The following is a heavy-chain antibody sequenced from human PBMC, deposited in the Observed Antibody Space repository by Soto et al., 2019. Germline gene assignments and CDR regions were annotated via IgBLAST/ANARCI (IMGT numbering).Heavy chain of an antibody. CDR1: GYTFTGYY. J-gene: IGHJ4*02. CDR2: INPNSGGT. Sequence: SCKASGYTFTGYYMHWVRQAPGQGLEWMGWINPNSGGTNYAQKFQGWVTMTRDTSISTTYMELSRLRSDDTAVYYCARAYYDSSGYHPFDYWGQGTLVTVSS. D-gene: IGHD3-22*01. CDR3: ARAYYDSSGYHPFDY. V-gene: IGHV1-2*04.